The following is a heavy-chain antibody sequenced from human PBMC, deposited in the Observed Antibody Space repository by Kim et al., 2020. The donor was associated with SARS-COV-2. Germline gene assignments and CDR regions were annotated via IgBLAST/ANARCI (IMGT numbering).Heavy chain of an antibody. CDR1: GFTFSSYD. CDR3: ARALYSSSWYDPLAHYYYYYGMDV. CDR2: IGTAGDT. D-gene: IGHD6-13*01. J-gene: IGHJ6*02. V-gene: IGHV3-13*01. Sequence: GGSLRLSCAVSGFTFSSYDMHWVRQATGKGLEWVSAIGTAGDTYYPGSVKGRFTISRENAKNSLYLQMNSLRAGDTAVYYCARALYSSSWYDPLAHYYYYYGMDVWGRGTAVTVSS.